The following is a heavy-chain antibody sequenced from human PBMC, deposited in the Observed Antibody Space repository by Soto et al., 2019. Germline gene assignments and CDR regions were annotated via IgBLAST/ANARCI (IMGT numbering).Heavy chain of an antibody. J-gene: IGHJ6*02. Sequence: GGSLRLSCAASGFTFSSYSMNWVRQAPGKGLEWVSSISSSSSYIYYADSVKGRFTISRDNAKNSLYLQMNSLRAEDTAVYYCASSRYYDFWSGYSGYYYGMDVWGQETTVTVSS. CDR2: ISSSSSYI. D-gene: IGHD3-3*01. CDR1: GFTFSSYS. CDR3: ASSRYYDFWSGYSGYYYGMDV. V-gene: IGHV3-21*01.